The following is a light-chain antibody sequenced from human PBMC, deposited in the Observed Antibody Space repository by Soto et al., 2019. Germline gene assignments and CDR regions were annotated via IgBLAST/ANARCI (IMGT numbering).Light chain of an antibody. J-gene: IGKJ4*01. V-gene: IGKV3-11*01. Sequence: EIVLTQSPATLSLSPGERATLSCRASQNIGISLGWYQQKPDQAPRLLIYDASNRATGIPARFSGSGSGTDFTLTISSLETEDFALYYCQQRHNWPPITFGGGTKVEIK. CDR3: QQRHNWPPIT. CDR2: DAS. CDR1: QNIGIS.